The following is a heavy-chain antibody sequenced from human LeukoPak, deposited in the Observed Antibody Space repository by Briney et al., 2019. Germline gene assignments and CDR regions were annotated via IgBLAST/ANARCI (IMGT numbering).Heavy chain of an antibody. J-gene: IGHJ6*03. CDR1: GGTFSSYA. CDR2: IIPIFGTT. V-gene: IGHV1-69*13. CDR3: AREPGYYYYYMDV. Sequence: SVKVSCKASGGTFSSYAISWVRQAPGQGLEWMGGIIPIFGTTNYAQKFQGRVTITADESTSTAYMELSSLRSEDTAVYYCAREPGYYYYYMDVWGKGTTVTVSS.